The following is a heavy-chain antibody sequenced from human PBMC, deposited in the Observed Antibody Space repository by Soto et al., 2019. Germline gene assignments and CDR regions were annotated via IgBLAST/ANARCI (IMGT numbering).Heavy chain of an antibody. J-gene: IGHJ4*02. Sequence: GASVKVSCKASGYTFTSYGISWVRQAPGQGLEWMGWISAYNGNTNYAQKLQGRVTMTTDTSTGTAYMELRSLRSDDTAVYYCARDHGAIAAPDFDYWGQGTLVTVSS. CDR3: ARDHGAIAAPDFDY. CDR1: GYTFTSYG. CDR2: ISAYNGNT. D-gene: IGHD6-13*01. V-gene: IGHV1-18*01.